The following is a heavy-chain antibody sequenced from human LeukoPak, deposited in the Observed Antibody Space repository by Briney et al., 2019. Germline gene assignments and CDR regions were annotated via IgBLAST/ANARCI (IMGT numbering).Heavy chain of an antibody. J-gene: IGHJ6*02. D-gene: IGHD1-26*01. V-gene: IGHV3-7*01. Sequence: GGSLRLSCAASGLTFSSYWMSWVRQAPRRGLVWVANIKQDGSEKYYVDSVSGRFTISRDNAKHSLYVQMNGLRAEDTAVYCCARDLVRGYYYYYGMDVWGQGTTVTVSS. CDR3: ARDLVRGYYYYYGMDV. CDR2: IKQDGSEK. CDR1: GLTFSSYW.